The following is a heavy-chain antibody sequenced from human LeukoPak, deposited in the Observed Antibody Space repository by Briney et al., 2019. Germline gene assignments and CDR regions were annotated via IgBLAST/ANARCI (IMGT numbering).Heavy chain of an antibody. CDR2: INPNSGGT. Sequence: ASVKVSCKASGYTFTSYYMHWVRQAPGQGLEWMGWINPNSGGTNYAQKFQGRVTMTRDTSISTAYMELSRLRSDDTAVYYCARGYNDYGGKRTAFDIWGQGTMVTVSS. CDR3: ARGYNDYGGKRTAFDI. CDR1: GYTFTSYY. J-gene: IGHJ3*02. V-gene: IGHV1-2*02. D-gene: IGHD4-23*01.